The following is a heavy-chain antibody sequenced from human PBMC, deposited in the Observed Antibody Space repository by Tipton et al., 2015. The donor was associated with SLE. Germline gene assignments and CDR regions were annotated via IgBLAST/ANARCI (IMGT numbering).Heavy chain of an antibody. J-gene: IGHJ4*02. D-gene: IGHD3-3*02. CDR2: IHDGGST. V-gene: IGHV4-59*12. CDR1: GGSISSYY. Sequence: TLSLTCTVSGGSISSYYWSWIRQPPGKGLEWIGFIHDGGSTNYNPSLMSRVAISLDTSKNQFSLKLSSVTAADTAVYYCTRGIFPPFDYWGQGTLVTVSS. CDR3: TRGIFPPFDY.